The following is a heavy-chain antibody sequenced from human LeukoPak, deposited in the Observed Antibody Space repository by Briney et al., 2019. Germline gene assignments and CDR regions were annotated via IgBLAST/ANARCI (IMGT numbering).Heavy chain of an antibody. D-gene: IGHD4-11*01. CDR3: ATTVNFNWFDP. Sequence: PSETLSLTCAVYGGSFSGYYWSWIRQPPGKGLEWIGEINHSGSTNYNPSLKSRVTISVDTSKNQFSLKLNSVTAADTAVYYCATTVNFNWFDPWGQGALVTVSS. CDR1: GGSFSGYY. V-gene: IGHV4-34*01. CDR2: INHSGST. J-gene: IGHJ5*02.